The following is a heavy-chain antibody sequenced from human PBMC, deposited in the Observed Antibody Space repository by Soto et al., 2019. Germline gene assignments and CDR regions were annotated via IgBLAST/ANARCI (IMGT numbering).Heavy chain of an antibody. V-gene: IGHV3-33*01. CDR2: IWYDGSNK. J-gene: IGHJ5*02. CDR1: GFTFSSYG. Sequence: QVQLVESGGGVVQPGRSLRLSCAASGFTFSSYGMHWVRQAPGKGLEWVAVIWYDGSNKYYADSVKGRFTISRDNSKNTLYLQMNSLRAEDTAVYYCARGWGVYNWFDPWGRGTLVTVSS. CDR3: ARGWGVYNWFDP. D-gene: IGHD2-8*01.